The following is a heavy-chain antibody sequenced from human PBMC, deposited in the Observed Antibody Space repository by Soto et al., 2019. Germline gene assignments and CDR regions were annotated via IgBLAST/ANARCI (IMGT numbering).Heavy chain of an antibody. J-gene: IGHJ6*02. V-gene: IGHV3-15*07. Sequence: EVQLVESGGGLVEPGGSLRLSCAASGFNFINAWMHWVRQAPGKGLEWVGRIKSKTDGGTTDHAAPVKGRLIISRDDSKNTLYLQNNSLKMEDTAVYYCSALGVWGQGTTVTVSS. CDR3: SALGV. D-gene: IGHD1-26*01. CDR2: IKSKTDGGTT. CDR1: GFNFINAW.